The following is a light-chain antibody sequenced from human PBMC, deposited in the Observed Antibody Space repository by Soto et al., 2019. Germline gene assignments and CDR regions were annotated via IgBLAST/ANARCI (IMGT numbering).Light chain of an antibody. Sequence: AIPLTQSPSSLSASVGDRVTITCRASHDIASALAWYQQKPGKPPKLMIYDASTLEGGVPSRFSGSGSGTDFTLTISGLQPEDFATYYCQQFNYFRVTFGQGTRLE. J-gene: IGKJ5*01. CDR3: QQFNYFRVT. V-gene: IGKV1D-13*01. CDR1: HDIASA. CDR2: DAS.